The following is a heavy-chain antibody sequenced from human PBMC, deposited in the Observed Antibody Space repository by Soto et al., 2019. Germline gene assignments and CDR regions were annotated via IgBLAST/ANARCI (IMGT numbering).Heavy chain of an antibody. Sequence: QVQLVQSGAEVKKPGASVKVSCKASGYTFTSYDINWVRQATGQGLEWMGWMNPNSGNTGYAQKLQGRVTITRTTSISTAYMELSSLRSEDTAVYYCARGVGAIGWFDPWGQGTLVTVSA. D-gene: IGHD1-26*01. CDR2: MNPNSGNT. CDR3: ARGVGAIGWFDP. V-gene: IGHV1-8*01. CDR1: GYTFTSYD. J-gene: IGHJ5*02.